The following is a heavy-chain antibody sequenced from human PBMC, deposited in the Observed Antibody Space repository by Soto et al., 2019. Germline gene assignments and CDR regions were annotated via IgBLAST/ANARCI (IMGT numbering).Heavy chain of an antibody. V-gene: IGHV3-23*01. J-gene: IGHJ5*02. CDR2: ISGSGEST. CDR1: GFTFSSYA. D-gene: IGHD6-19*01. CDR3: AKGRIAVAAPFNWFDP. Sequence: GGSLRLSCAASGFTFSSYAMSWVRQAPGKGLEWVSGISGSGESTYYADSVKGRFTISRDNSKNTLYLQMNSLRVDDTAVYYCAKGRIAVAAPFNWFDPWGQGTLVTVSS.